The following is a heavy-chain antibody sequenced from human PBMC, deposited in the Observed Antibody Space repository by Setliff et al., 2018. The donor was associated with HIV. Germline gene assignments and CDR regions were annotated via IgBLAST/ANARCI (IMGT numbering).Heavy chain of an antibody. D-gene: IGHD2-15*01. J-gene: IGHJ4*02. CDR3: TTGLPLFCSGGSCLFDF. CDR1: GFTLTELS. V-gene: IGHV1-24*01. CDR2: FNPEDGKT. Sequence: KDSCQLSGFTLTELSMHWVRPAPGKGLEWMGSFNPEDGKTIYAQKVQGRVTLIEDTSTDTAYLELSSLRSEDTAVYYCTTGLPLFCSGGSCLFDFWGQGTLVTVSS.